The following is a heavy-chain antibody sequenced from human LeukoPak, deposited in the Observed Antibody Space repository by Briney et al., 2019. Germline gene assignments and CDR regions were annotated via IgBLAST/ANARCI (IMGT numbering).Heavy chain of an antibody. CDR2: MNPNSGNT. CDR1: GYTFTSYD. Sequence: ASVKVSCKASGYTFTSYDINRVRQATGQGLEWMGWMNPNSGNTGCAQKFQGRVTMTRNTSISTAYMELSSLRSEDTAVYYCARGLDRVCLDPWFDPWGQGTLVTVSS. J-gene: IGHJ5*02. V-gene: IGHV1-8*01. CDR3: ARGLDRVCLDPWFDP. D-gene: IGHD2-2*01.